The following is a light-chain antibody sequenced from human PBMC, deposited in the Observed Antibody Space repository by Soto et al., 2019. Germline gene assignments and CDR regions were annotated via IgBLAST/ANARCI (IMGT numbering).Light chain of an antibody. CDR3: QQYSSDAT. Sequence: DIQMTQSPSTLSASVGDRVTITCRASQTINNWLAWYQQKPGKAPKLLIYRASSLENGVPSRFSGRGSGTDFIFTITSLQPDDLATYYCQQYSSDATFGQGTKVEIK. CDR1: QTINNW. J-gene: IGKJ1*01. V-gene: IGKV1-5*03. CDR2: RAS.